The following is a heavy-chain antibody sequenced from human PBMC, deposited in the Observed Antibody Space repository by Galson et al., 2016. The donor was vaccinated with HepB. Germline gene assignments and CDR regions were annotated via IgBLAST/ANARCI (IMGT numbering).Heavy chain of an antibody. CDR2: INPSDGDT. D-gene: IGHD6-6*01. CDR1: GYTFTSNK. V-gene: IGHV1-46*01. CDR3: ARAQSSPSAYSAMDV. J-gene: IGHJ6*02. Sequence: SVKVSCKASGYTFTSNKLRWVRQAPGQGLELMGTINPSDGDTDYTQKFRGRVTMTRDTSTSTIYMELGSLSSDDTGLYYCARAQSSPSAYSAMDVWGQGTTVTVSS.